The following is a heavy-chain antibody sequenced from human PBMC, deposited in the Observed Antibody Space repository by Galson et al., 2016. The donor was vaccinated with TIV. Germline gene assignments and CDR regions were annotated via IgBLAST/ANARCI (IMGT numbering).Heavy chain of an antibody. Sequence: SLRLSCAASGFTFSSYAMTWVRQAPGKGLEWISSISGSGDSTYYADSVKGRFTISRDNSKNTLFLQMNSLRVEDTAVYFCAKVPSSGFYYYYAFGVWGQGTTVTVSS. V-gene: IGHV3-23*01. D-gene: IGHD3-22*01. J-gene: IGHJ6*02. CDR2: ISGSGDST. CDR1: GFTFSSYA. CDR3: AKVPSSGFYYYYAFGV.